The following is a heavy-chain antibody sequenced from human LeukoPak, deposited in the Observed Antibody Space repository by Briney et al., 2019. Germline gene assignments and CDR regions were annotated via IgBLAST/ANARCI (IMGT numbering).Heavy chain of an antibody. CDR1: GYTFIDYY. CDR2: INPNSGGT. V-gene: IGHV1-2*02. CDR3: ATEASGLNWFDP. D-gene: IGHD3-3*01. Sequence: ASVKVSCKASGYTFIDYYIHWVRQAPGQGLEWMGWINPNSGGTNYAQKFQGRVTMTRDTSITTTYMELSRLTPDDSAVYFCATEASGLNWFDPWGQGTTVTVSS. J-gene: IGHJ5*01.